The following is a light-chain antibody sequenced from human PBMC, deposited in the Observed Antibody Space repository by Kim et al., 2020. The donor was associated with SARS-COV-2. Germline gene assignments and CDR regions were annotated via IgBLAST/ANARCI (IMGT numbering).Light chain of an antibody. CDR2: RDN. CDR3: TAWDDSLRGRV. Sequence: GPGVTISFFGSSSNIGRNYVYWYQQLPGTAPKLLSYRDNQRPSGVPDRFSVSKSGTSASLAISGLRSEDEAYYYCTAWDDSLRGRVFGGGTQLTVL. V-gene: IGLV1-47*01. J-gene: IGLJ3*02. CDR1: SSNIGRNY.